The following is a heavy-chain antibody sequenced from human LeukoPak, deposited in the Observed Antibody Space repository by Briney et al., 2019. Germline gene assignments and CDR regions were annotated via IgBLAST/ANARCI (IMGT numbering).Heavy chain of an antibody. J-gene: IGHJ4*02. CDR2: IYYSGST. CDR3: ARLGEYSYKD. V-gene: IGHV4-59*01. Sequence: SETLSLTCTVSGGSISSYYWSWIRQPPGKGLEWIGYIYYSGSTNYNPSPKSRVTISVDTSKNQFSLKLSSVTAADTAVYYCARLGEYSYKDWGQGTLVTVSS. D-gene: IGHD5-18*01. CDR1: GGSISSYY.